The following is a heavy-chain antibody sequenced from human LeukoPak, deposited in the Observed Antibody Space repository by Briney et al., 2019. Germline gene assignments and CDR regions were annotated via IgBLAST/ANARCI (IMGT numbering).Heavy chain of an antibody. CDR3: ARARTQFSDGSGLNWFDP. Sequence: PSQTLSLTCTVSGDSFSSRGCSWIRQLPDMGLEWIGYVFSSGKTHYNPSLESRVTISLDTSMNQFSLRLSSVTAADTAVYYCARARTQFSDGSGLNWFDPWGQGTLVTVSS. V-gene: IGHV4-31*03. CDR1: GDSFSSRG. D-gene: IGHD3-22*01. CDR2: VFSSGKT. J-gene: IGHJ5*02.